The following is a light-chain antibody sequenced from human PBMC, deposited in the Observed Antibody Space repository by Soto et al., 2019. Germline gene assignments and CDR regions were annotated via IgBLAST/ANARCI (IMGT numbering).Light chain of an antibody. V-gene: IGLV2-14*01. J-gene: IGLJ1*01. CDR1: SSDVGAYNS. CDR3: SSYRSSSTYV. CDR2: EVS. Sequence: QSVLTQPASVSGSPGQSITISCTGTSSDVGAYNSVSWYQQYPGKAPKLMMYEVSNRPSGVSDRFSGSKSDNTASLTISGLQTGDEADYYCSSYRSSSTYVFGTGTKLTVL.